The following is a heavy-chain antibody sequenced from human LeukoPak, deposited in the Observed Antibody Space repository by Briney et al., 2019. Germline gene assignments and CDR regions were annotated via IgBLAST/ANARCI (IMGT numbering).Heavy chain of an antibody. CDR1: GYTFTSYG. J-gene: IGHJ3*02. V-gene: IGHV1-18*01. D-gene: IGHD5-24*01. Sequence: ASVKVSCKASGYTFTSYGISWVRQAPGQGLEWMGWISAYNGNTNYAQKLQGRVTMTTDTSTSTAYMELRSLRSDDTAVYYCARLEMATMGNDAFDIRGQGTMVTVSS. CDR2: ISAYNGNT. CDR3: ARLEMATMGNDAFDI.